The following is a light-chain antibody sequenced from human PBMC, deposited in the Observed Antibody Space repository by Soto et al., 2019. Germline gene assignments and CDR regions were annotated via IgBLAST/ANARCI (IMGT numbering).Light chain of an antibody. CDR1: QSISSW. CDR3: QQYNSYSWWT. CDR2: KAS. V-gene: IGKV1-5*03. J-gene: IGKJ1*01. Sequence: DIQMTQSPSTLSGSVGDRVTITCRVSQSISSWLAWYQQKPGKAPKLLIYKASSLESGVPSRFSGSGSGTEFTLTISSLQPDDFATYYCQQYNSYSWWTFGQGTKVDI.